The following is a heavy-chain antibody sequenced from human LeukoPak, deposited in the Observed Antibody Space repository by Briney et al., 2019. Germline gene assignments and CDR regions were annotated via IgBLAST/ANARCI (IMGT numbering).Heavy chain of an antibody. D-gene: IGHD3-22*01. CDR2: IYISGST. V-gene: IGHV4-4*07. CDR3: ARELPYYDGSGFYPYFDF. Sequence: SETLSLTCTVSGGSISSYYWSWIRQPAGKGLEWIGRIYISGSTNYNPSLKSRVTISVDTSKNQFSLKLTSVTAADTAVYYCARELPYYDGSGFYPYFDFWGQGTLVTVSS. J-gene: IGHJ4*02. CDR1: GGSISSYY.